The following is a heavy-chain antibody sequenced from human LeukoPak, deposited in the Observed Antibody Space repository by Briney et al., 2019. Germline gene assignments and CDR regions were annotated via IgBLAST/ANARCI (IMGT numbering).Heavy chain of an antibody. CDR3: ARDRNYYDSNNYHRVDY. CDR1: GFTFSGYS. J-gene: IGHJ4*02. D-gene: IGHD3-22*01. CDR2: VSSSSSTI. V-gene: IGHV3-48*04. Sequence: GGSLRLSCAASGFTFSGYSMNWVRQAPGKGLEWVSYVSSSSSTIYYADSVKGRFTISRDNAKKSLSLQMNSLRAEDTAVYYCARDRNYYDSNNYHRVDYWGQGTLVTVSS.